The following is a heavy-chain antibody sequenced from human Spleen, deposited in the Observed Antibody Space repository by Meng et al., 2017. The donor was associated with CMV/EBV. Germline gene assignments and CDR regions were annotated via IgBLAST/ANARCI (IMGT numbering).Heavy chain of an antibody. CDR1: GFTFSSYS. V-gene: IGHV3-48*04. Sequence: GGSLRLSCAASGFTFSSYSMTWVGQAPGKGLEWVSYISSSSSTIYYADSVKGRFTISRDNAKNSLYLQMNSLRAEDTAVYYCARVSCSSTSCYPAEYGMDVWGQGTTVTVSS. J-gene: IGHJ6*02. CDR2: ISSSSSTI. D-gene: IGHD2-2*01. CDR3: ARVSCSSTSCYPAEYGMDV.